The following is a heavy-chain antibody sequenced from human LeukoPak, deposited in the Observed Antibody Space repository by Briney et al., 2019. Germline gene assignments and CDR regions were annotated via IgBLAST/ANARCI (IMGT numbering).Heavy chain of an antibody. CDR1: GFTFSNYA. CDR3: VKDRGYGNSWSNWFDP. V-gene: IGHV3-64D*06. J-gene: IGHJ5*02. D-gene: IGHD6-13*01. Sequence: GGSLRLSCSVSGFTFSNYAMHWVRQAPGKGLEYVSAISKNGDGTYYADSVKGRFTISRDNSKNTLYLQMSSLRAEDTALYYCVKDRGYGNSWSNWFDPWGQGTLVTASS. CDR2: ISKNGDGT.